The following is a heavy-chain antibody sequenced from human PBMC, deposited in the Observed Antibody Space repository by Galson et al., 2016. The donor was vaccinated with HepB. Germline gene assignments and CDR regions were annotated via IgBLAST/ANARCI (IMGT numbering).Heavy chain of an antibody. V-gene: IGHV3-74*01. J-gene: IGHJ4*02. D-gene: IGHD1-1*01. CDR1: GFTLSDYW. Sequence: SLRLSCAASGFTLSDYWMHWVRQAPGRGLVWVARINPDASTKNYADSVRGRFPISRDNAKSTLYLQMNRLRLDDTAVYCCAIGGLEPVDYWGKGTLVTVSS. CDR2: INPDASTK. CDR3: AIGGLEPVDY.